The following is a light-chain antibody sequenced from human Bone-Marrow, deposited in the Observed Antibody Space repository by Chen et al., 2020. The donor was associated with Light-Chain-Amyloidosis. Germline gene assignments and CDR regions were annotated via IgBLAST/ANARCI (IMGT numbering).Light chain of an antibody. V-gene: IGLV3-9*01. CDR2: RDT. Sequence: SYELSQPVSMSVALGQTARIPCGAKDIGSENVHWYQQKPGRAPVLVMYRDTNRPSGIPERFSGSNSGNTATLTIYRAQDGDEADYYCQVWARSAVVFGGGTKLTVL. CDR3: QVWARSAVV. J-gene: IGLJ2*01. CDR1: DIGSEN.